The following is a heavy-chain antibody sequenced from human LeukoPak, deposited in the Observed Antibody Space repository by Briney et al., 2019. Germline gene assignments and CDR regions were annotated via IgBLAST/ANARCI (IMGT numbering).Heavy chain of an antibody. J-gene: IGHJ4*02. CDR2: IWYDGSNK. CDR3: ARYYYDSSGYPDY. V-gene: IGHV3-33*01. CDR1: GFTFSSYG. Sequence: PGGSLRLSCAASGFTFSSYGMHWVRQAPGKGLEWVAVIWYDGSNKYYADSVKGRFTISRDNSKNTLYLQMNSLRAEDTAVYYCARYYYDSSGYPDYWGQGTLVTVSS. D-gene: IGHD3-22*01.